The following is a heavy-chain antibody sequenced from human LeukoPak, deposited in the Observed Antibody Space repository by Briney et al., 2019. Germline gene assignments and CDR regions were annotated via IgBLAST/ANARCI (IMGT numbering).Heavy chain of an antibody. CDR2: IKQDGSEN. Sequence: GGSLRLSCAASGFTFSDYWMSWVRQAPGKGLEWVANIKQDGSENHYVDSVKGRFTISRDNAKNSLYLQMNCLRAEDTAVYYCATNWNYRFDFWGQGTLVTVSS. CDR3: ATNWNYRFDF. D-gene: IGHD1-7*01. CDR1: GFTFSDYW. V-gene: IGHV3-7*01. J-gene: IGHJ4*02.